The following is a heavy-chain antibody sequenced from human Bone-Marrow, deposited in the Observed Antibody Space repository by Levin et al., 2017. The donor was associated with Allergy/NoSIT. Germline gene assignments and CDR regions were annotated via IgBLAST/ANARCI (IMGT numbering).Heavy chain of an antibody. D-gene: IGHD6-19*01. CDR1: GFTFSGDS. CDR3: ARERRLVVAGYFAH. Sequence: GGSLRLSCVASGFTFSGDSMHWVRQAPGKGLEWLAVISYDAKNQYYSDSVKGRFTLSRDNSQSTLYLEMNNLRPEDTAVYYCARERRLVVAGYFAHWGQGTLVTVSS. J-gene: IGHJ4*02. CDR2: ISYDAKNQ. V-gene: IGHV3-30*04.